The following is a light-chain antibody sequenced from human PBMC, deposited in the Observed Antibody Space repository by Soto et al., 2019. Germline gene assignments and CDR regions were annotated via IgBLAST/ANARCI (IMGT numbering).Light chain of an antibody. CDR2: GNS. Sequence: QSVLTQPPSVSAAPGQRVTISCTGSSSNIGAGYDVHWYQQLPGTAPKLLIYGNSNRPSGVPDRFSGSKSGTSASLAITGLQAEDEAGYYCQSYDSSLSGQGVFGGGTKLTVL. CDR1: SSNIGAGYD. V-gene: IGLV1-40*01. J-gene: IGLJ3*02. CDR3: QSYDSSLSGQGV.